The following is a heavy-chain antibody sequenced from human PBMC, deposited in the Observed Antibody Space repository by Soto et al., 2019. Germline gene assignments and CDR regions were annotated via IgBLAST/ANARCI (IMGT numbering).Heavy chain of an antibody. J-gene: IGHJ5*02. CDR2: ISAYNGNT. Sequence: QVQLVQSGAEVKKPGASVKVSCKASGYTFTSYGISWVRQAPGQGLEWMGWISAYNGNTNYAQKLQGRVTMTTDTSTRTAYMELRRLRSDETAVYYCAGGGAAAGTGGWFDPWGQGTLVTVSS. V-gene: IGHV1-18*01. CDR1: GYTFTSYG. D-gene: IGHD6-13*01. CDR3: AGGGAAAGTGGWFDP.